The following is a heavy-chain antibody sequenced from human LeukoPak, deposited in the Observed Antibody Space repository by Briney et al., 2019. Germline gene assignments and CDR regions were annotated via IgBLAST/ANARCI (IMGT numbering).Heavy chain of an antibody. Sequence: SETLSLTCTVSGGSISSYYWSWIRQPAGKGLEWIGRIYTSGYTNYNPSLRSRVTISVDTSKNQFSLKLSSVTAADTAVYYCARTTYSGSYYWFDPWGQGTLVTVSS. CDR2: IYTSGYT. V-gene: IGHV4-4*07. CDR3: ARTTYSGSYYWFDP. D-gene: IGHD1-26*01. CDR1: GGSISSYY. J-gene: IGHJ5*02.